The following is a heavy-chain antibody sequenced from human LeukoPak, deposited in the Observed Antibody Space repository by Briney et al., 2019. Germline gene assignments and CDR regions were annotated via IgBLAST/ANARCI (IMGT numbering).Heavy chain of an antibody. CDR3: ASGDYGDRSGGFDY. CDR1: GFTFDDYA. V-gene: IGHV3-9*01. Sequence: PGRSLRLSCAASGFTFDDYAMHWVRQAPGKGLEWVSGISWNSGSIGYADSVKGRFTISRDNAKNSLYLQMNSLRAEDTAVYYCASGDYGDRSGGFDYWGQGTLVTVSS. CDR2: ISWNSGSI. J-gene: IGHJ4*02. D-gene: IGHD4-17*01.